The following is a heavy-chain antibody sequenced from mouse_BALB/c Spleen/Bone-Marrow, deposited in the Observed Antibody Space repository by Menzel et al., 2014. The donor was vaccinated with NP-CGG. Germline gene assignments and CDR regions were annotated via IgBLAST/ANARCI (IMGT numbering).Heavy chain of an antibody. CDR1: GYTFTNYW. Sequence: VQLQQSGVELVKPGASVKLSCKTSGYTFTNYWIQWVKQRPGQGLGWIGEIFPGIGTTYYNEKFKGKATLTIDTSSSTAYMQLSSLTSEDSAVYFCARGGNYGYWGQGTTLTVSS. CDR3: ARGGNYGY. CDR2: IFPGIGTT. D-gene: IGHD2-1*01. J-gene: IGHJ2*01. V-gene: IGHV1S132*01.